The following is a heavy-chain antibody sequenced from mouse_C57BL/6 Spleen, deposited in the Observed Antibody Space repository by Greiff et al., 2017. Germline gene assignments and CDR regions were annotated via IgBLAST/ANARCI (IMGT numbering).Heavy chain of an antibody. J-gene: IGHJ4*01. D-gene: IGHD2-1*01. V-gene: IGHV3-6*01. CDR1: GYSITSGYY. CDR3: ARHENLIYYGILYAMDY. Sequence: EVQLQESGPGLVKPSQSLSLTCSVTGYSITSGYYWNWIRQFPGNKLEWMGYISYDGSNNYNPSLKNRISITRDTSKNQFFLKLNSVTTEDTATYYCARHENLIYYGILYAMDYWGQGTSVTVSS. CDR2: ISYDGSN.